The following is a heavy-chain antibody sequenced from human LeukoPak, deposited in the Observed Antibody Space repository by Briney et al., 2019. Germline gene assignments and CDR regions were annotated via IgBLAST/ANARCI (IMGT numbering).Heavy chain of an antibody. V-gene: IGHV3-64D*06. D-gene: IGHD3-9*01. Sequence: GGSLRLSCSASGFTFSSYAMHWVRQAPGKGLEYASAISSNGGSTYYADSVKGRFTISRDNSKNTLYLQMCSLRAEDTAVYYCVKSYDILTGPQRWGQGTLVTVSS. J-gene: IGHJ4*02. CDR3: VKSYDILTGPQR. CDR1: GFTFSSYA. CDR2: ISSNGGST.